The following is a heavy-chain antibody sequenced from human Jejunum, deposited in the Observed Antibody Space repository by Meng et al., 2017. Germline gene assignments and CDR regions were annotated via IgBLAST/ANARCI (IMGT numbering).Heavy chain of an antibody. CDR3: AQSDYFHY. CDR2: IRYDGSSA. J-gene: IGHJ4*02. Sequence: DVQLVESGGGLVQPGGSLRLSCAASGFIFSERWMHWVRQAPGKGLAWVSRIRYDGSSANYADSVKGRFTISRDNAKNTLYLQMDSLRAEDTAVYYCAQSDYFHYWGQGALVTVSS. CDR1: GFIFSERW. V-gene: IGHV3-74*01.